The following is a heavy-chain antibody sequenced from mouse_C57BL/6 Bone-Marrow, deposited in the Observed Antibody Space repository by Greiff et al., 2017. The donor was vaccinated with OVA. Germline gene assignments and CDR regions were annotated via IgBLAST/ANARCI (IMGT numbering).Heavy chain of an antibody. Sequence: EVKLVESGGDLVKPGGSLKLSCAASGFTFSSYGMSWVRQTPDKRLEWVATISSGGSYTYYPDSVKGRFTISRDNAKNTLYLQMSSLKSEDTAMYYCARPRARGMVRRFAYWGQGTLVTVSA. V-gene: IGHV5-6*01. J-gene: IGHJ3*01. CDR3: ARPRARGMVRRFAY. CDR1: GFTFSSYG. CDR2: ISSGGSYT. D-gene: IGHD2-10*02.